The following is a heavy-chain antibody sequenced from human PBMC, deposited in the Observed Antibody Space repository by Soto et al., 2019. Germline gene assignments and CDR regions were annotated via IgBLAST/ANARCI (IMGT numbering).Heavy chain of an antibody. D-gene: IGHD6-19*01. CDR2: INAGNGNT. Sequence: ASVKVSCKASGYTFTSYAMHWVRQAPGQRLEWMGWINAGNGNTKYSQKFQGRVTITRDTSASTAYMELSSLRSEDTAVYYCARVSIAVAGPYYYYYGMDVWGQGTTVTVSS. J-gene: IGHJ6*02. CDR3: ARVSIAVAGPYYYYYGMDV. CDR1: GYTFTSYA. V-gene: IGHV1-3*01.